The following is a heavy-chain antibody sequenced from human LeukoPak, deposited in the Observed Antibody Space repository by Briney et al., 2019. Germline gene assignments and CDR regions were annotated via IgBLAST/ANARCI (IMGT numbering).Heavy chain of an antibody. J-gene: IGHJ3*02. CDR1: GFTFSSHW. V-gene: IGHV3-74*01. Sequence: GGSLRLSCVASGFTFSSHWMHRVRQAPGKGLVWVSHIKSDGSFTNYADSVKGRFTISRDNAKNTLYLQMNSLRPEDTAVYYCARGTGAFDIWGQGTKVTVSS. D-gene: IGHD1-1*01. CDR3: ARGTGAFDI. CDR2: IKSDGSFT.